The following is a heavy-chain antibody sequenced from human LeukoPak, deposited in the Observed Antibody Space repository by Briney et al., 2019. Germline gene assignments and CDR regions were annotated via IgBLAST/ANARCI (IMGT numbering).Heavy chain of an antibody. J-gene: IGHJ4*02. Sequence: GGSLRLSCAASGFTFSSYAMSWVRQAPGKGLEWVSAISGSGGSTYYADSVKGRFTISRDNSKNTLYLQMNSLRAEDTALYYCAKNPGFGVGVRYYFDYWGQGTLVTVSS. CDR1: GFTFSSYA. V-gene: IGHV3-23*01. CDR2: ISGSGGST. CDR3: AKNPGFGVGVRYYFDY. D-gene: IGHD3-10*01.